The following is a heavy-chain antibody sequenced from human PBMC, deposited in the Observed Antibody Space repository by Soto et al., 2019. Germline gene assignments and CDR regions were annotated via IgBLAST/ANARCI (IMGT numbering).Heavy chain of an antibody. CDR3: ARDRFRSGYLDY. CDR1: GGTTRTGAYP. Sequence: SGGTTRTGAYPLYWIRQQPEKGLEWIGYIYYSGSAYYNPSLKSRVTISVDRSKNQFSLKLNSVTAADTAVYYCARDRFRSGYLDYWGQGTLVTIS. D-gene: IGHD3-3*01. V-gene: IGHV4-30-2*01. CDR2: IYYSGSA. J-gene: IGHJ4*02.